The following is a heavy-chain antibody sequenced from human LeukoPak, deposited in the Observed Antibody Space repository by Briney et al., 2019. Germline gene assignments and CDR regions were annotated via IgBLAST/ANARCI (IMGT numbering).Heavy chain of an antibody. CDR3: VTSVLKTTFQNWFDP. D-gene: IGHD1-1*01. J-gene: IGHJ5*02. Sequence: APVKASCKASGYTFTNYSISWVRQAPGQGLEWMGWISTYNGNTNYPQNFRDRVTMTTDTSTSTAYMELRSLTSDDTAVYFCVTSVLKTTFQNWFDPWGQGTLVTVSS. V-gene: IGHV1-18*01. CDR1: GYTFTNYS. CDR2: ISTYNGNT.